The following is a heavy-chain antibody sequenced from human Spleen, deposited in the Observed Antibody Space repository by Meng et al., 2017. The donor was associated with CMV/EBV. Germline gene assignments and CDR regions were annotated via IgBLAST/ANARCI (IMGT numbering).Heavy chain of an antibody. Sequence: KPTGYTFTSYYMQWVRQAPGQGLEWMGIINPSGGSTTYARKFQGRVTMTRDTSTSTVYMELSSLRSEDTAVYFCARILYGGNPPFDYWGQGTLVTVSS. J-gene: IGHJ4*02. CDR3: ARILYGGNPPFDY. CDR2: INPSGGST. CDR1: GYTFTSYY. V-gene: IGHV1-46*01. D-gene: IGHD4-23*01.